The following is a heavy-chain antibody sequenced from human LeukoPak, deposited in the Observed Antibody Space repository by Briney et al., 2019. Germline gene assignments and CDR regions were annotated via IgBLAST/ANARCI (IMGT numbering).Heavy chain of an antibody. J-gene: IGHJ3*02. V-gene: IGHV1-46*01. Sequence: ASVKVSCKASGYTFTSYYMHWVRQAPGQGLEWMGIINPSGGSTSYAQKFQGRVTMTRDTSTSTVYMELSSLRSEDTAVYYCARDNTGSGRRGAFDIWGQGTMVTVSS. CDR2: INPSGGST. D-gene: IGHD3-10*01. CDR1: GYTFTSYY. CDR3: ARDNTGSGRRGAFDI.